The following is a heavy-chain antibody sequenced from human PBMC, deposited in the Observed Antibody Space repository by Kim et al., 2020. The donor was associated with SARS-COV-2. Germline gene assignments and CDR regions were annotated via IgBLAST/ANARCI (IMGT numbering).Heavy chain of an antibody. CDR3: ARTVTGTTESFEY. D-gene: IGHD6-19*01. CDR2: IKQDGSQK. V-gene: IGHV3-7*03. Sequence: GGSLRLSCAASGFTFGSYWMTWVRQAPGKGLECVANIKQDGSQKYYVDSVKGRFTISRDDAKNSLYLQMNSLRAEDTAVYYCARTVTGTTESFEYWGQGTLVTVSS. J-gene: IGHJ1*01. CDR1: GFTFGSYW.